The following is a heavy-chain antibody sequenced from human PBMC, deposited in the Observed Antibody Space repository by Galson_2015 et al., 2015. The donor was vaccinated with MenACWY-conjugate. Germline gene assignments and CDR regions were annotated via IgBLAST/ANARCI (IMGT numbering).Heavy chain of an antibody. V-gene: IGHV3-48*02. CDR1: GFPFSNHG. CDR2: ISITSSTI. J-gene: IGHJ4*02. Sequence: SLRLSCAASGFPFSNHGMSWVRQAPGKGLEWVSYISITSSTIYYADSVKGRFTISRDNAKKSLYLQMNSLRDEDTAVYCCARGQWFGELLTYYFDYWGQGTLVTVSS. CDR3: ARGQWFGELLTYYFDY. D-gene: IGHD3-10*01.